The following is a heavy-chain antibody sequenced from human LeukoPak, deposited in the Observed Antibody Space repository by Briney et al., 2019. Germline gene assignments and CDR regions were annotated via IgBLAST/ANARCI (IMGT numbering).Heavy chain of an antibody. CDR1: GFTFGSYA. D-gene: IGHD5-18*01. J-gene: IGHJ4*02. Sequence: QPGGSLRLSCAASGFTFGSYAMSWVRQAPGKGLEWVSAISGSGGSTYYADSVKGRFTISRDNSKNPLYLQMNSLRAEDTAVYYCAKHARYSYGYIAYWGQGTLVTVSS. CDR3: AKHARYSYGYIAY. CDR2: ISGSGGST. V-gene: IGHV3-23*01.